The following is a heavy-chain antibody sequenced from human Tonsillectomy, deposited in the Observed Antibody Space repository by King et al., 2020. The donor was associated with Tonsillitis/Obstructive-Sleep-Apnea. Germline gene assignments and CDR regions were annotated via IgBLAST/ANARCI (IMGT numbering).Heavy chain of an antibody. D-gene: IGHD1/OR15-1a*01. CDR2: INTNTGNP. V-gene: IGHV7-4-1*02. Sequence: HVQLVESGSELKKPGASVKVSCKASGYTFTSYAINWVRQAPGQGLEWMGWINTNTGNPTYAQGFTGRFVFSLDTSVSTAYLQISSLKAEDTAVYYCAREVARYNWNNDAFDIWGQGTMVTVSS. J-gene: IGHJ3*02. CDR3: AREVARYNWNNDAFDI. CDR1: GYTFTSYA.